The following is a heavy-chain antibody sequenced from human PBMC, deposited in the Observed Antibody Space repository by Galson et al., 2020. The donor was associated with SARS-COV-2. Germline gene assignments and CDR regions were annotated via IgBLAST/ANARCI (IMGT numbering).Heavy chain of an antibody. Sequence: GGYLRLSCVASGFIFTDYYMSWIRQAPGKGPEWVSYISSSGTVIYYADSVKGRFTISRDNAKNSLYLQMNSLRAEDTAVYYCARDRPFRSYVDYWGQGTLVTVSS. CDR1: GFIFTDYY. CDR2: ISSSGTVI. V-gene: IGHV3-11*01. D-gene: IGHD1-26*01. J-gene: IGHJ4*02. CDR3: ARDRPFRSYVDY.